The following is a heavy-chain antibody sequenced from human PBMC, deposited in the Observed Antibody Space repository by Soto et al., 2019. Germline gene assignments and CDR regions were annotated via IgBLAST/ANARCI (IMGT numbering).Heavy chain of an antibody. J-gene: IGHJ6*02. V-gene: IGHV3-43D*04. CDR3: AKDIIDMAARDGCYYYGMDV. D-gene: IGHD6-6*01. CDR1: GFTFDDYA. CDR2: ISWDGGST. Sequence: EVQLVESGGVVVQPGGSLRLSCAASGFTFDDYAMHWVRQAPGKGLEWVSLISWDGGSTYYADSVKGRFTISRDNSKNSLYLQMNSLRAEDTALYYCAKDIIDMAARDGCYYYGMDVWGQGTTVTVSS.